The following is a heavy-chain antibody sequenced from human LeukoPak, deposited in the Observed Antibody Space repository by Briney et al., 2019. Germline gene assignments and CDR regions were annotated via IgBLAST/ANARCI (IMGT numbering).Heavy chain of an antibody. CDR1: GFTFSTYA. CDR2: ISGSGIST. V-gene: IGHV3-23*01. CDR3: AVGINPHSSGYYGILDY. D-gene: IGHD3-22*01. Sequence: SGGSLRLSCAASGFTFSTYAMSWVRLAPGKGLEWVSTISGSGISTYYADSVKGRFTISRDNSKNTLYLQMNSLRAEDTAVYYCAVGINPHSSGYYGILDYWGQGTLVTVSS. J-gene: IGHJ4*02.